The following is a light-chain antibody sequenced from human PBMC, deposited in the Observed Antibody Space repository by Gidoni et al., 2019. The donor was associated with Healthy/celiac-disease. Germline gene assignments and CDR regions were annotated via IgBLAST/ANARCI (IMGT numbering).Light chain of an antibody. V-gene: IGLV3-21*02. CDR1: NIGSKS. CDR3: QVWESSSDHPFYV. J-gene: IGLJ1*01. CDR2: DDS. Sequence: SYVLTQPHPVSVAPGPTARITCGGNNIGSKSVHWYQQKPGQAPVLVVYDDSDRPSGISERFSGSNSGNTATLTISRVEAGDEADYYCQVWESSSDHPFYVFGTGTKVTVL.